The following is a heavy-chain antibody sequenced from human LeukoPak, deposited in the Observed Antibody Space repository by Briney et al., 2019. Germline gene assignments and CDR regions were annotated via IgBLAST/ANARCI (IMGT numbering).Heavy chain of an antibody. V-gene: IGHV5-51*01. CDR1: GYSFTSYW. J-gene: IGHJ5*02. CDR2: IYPGDSDP. D-gene: IGHD3-3*01. CDR3: ARRSGFLEWSLNWFDP. Sequence: GESPKISCKGSGYSFTSYWIAWVRQMPGKGLEWMGIIYPGDSDPRYSPSFQGQVTISADKSISTAYLQWSSLKASDTAMYYCARRSGFLEWSLNWFDPWGQGTLVTVSS.